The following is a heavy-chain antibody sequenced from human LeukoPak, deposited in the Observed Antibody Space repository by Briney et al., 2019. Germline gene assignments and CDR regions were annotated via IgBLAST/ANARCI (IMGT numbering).Heavy chain of an antibody. CDR1: GFTFSSYS. Sequence: GGSLRLSCAASGFTFSSYSMNWVRQAPGKGLEWVSSISSSSSYIYYADSVKGRFTISRDNAKNSLYLQMNSLRAEDTAVYYCARDTRGRGSLNYRGGDCYMFDYWGQGTLVTVSS. V-gene: IGHV3-21*01. CDR2: ISSSSSYI. D-gene: IGHD2-21*02. CDR3: ARDTRGRGSLNYRGGDCYMFDY. J-gene: IGHJ4*02.